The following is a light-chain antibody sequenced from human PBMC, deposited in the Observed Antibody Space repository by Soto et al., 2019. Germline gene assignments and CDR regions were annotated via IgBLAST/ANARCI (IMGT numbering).Light chain of an antibody. Sequence: QSVLTQPPSASGSPGQSVAISCTGTSSDVGGYNYVSWYQQHPGKAPKLMIYEVNKRPSGVPDRFSGSKSANTASLTVSGLQAEDEADYYCSSDAGSSNVFGTGTKVTVL. CDR3: SSDAGSSNV. CDR1: SSDVGGYNY. J-gene: IGLJ1*01. CDR2: EVN. V-gene: IGLV2-8*01.